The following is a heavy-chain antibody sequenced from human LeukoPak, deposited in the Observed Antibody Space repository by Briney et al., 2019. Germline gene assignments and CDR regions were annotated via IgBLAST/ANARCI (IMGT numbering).Heavy chain of an antibody. Sequence: GASVKVSCKASGYTFTSYDINWVRQATGQGLEWMGWMNPNSGNTGYAQKFQGRVTMTRNTSISTAYMELSSLRSEDTAVYYCARGRGWDYDILTGYVAYWGQGTLVTVSS. CDR2: MNPNSGNT. V-gene: IGHV1-8*01. CDR1: GYTFTSYD. D-gene: IGHD3-9*01. J-gene: IGHJ4*02. CDR3: ARGRGWDYDILTGYVAY.